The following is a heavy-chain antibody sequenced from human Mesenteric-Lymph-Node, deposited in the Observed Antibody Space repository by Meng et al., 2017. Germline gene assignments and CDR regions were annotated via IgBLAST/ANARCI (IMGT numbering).Heavy chain of an antibody. V-gene: IGHV4-30-4*01. CDR1: RSSSNIGDDY. J-gene: IGHJ4*02. CDR2: NYDTRST. CDR3: ARNYYFDY. Sequence: QVRSRASSPKPVKPLQTRCLTCTVSRSSSNIGDDYLSWIRQPPRKCLELIYYNYDTRSTYYLPTLNSIITISMDTSKNHISLRLSSVTAAETSVDYCARNYYFDYWGQGTLVTVSS.